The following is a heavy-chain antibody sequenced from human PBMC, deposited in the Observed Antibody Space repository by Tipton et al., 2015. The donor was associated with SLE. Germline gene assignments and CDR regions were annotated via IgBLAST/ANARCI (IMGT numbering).Heavy chain of an antibody. CDR3: ATVREGCSRTSCYLDS. D-gene: IGHD2-2*01. CDR2: VYYSGST. CDR1: GGSTTRFY. J-gene: IGHJ3*01. Sequence: TLSLTCSVSGGSTTRFYWSWIRQSPGKTMEWIGYVYYSGSTNYNPSLKSRVTISADKSKNQFSLELSSVTAADTAVYYCATVREGCSRTSCYLDSWGQGTMVTVSS. V-gene: IGHV4-59*12.